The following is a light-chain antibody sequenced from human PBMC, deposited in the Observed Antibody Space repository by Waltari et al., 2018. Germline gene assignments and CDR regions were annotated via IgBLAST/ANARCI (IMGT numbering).Light chain of an antibody. V-gene: IGLV2-14*01. CDR2: DVT. Sequence: QSALTQPASESGSPGQSITISCTGTSSDIGGYNYVSWYQQYPGKAPKLMIYDVTNRPSGISSRFSGSKSGNTASLTISGLQGEDEADYYCSSYASSSTYVFGTGTKVTVL. CDR3: SSYASSSTYV. J-gene: IGLJ1*01. CDR1: SSDIGGYNY.